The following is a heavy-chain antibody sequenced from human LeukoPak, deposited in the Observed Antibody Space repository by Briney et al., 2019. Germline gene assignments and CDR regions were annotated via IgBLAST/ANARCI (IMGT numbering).Heavy chain of an antibody. CDR1: GYTFTGYY. Sequence: ASVKVSCKASGYTFTGYYMHWVRQAPGQGLEWMGWINPNSGGTNYAQKFQGRVTITRNTSISTAYMELSSLRSEDAAVYYCARGREYYGESDAFDIWGQGTMVTVSS. D-gene: IGHD3-10*01. CDR3: ARGREYYGESDAFDI. J-gene: IGHJ3*02. CDR2: INPNSGGT. V-gene: IGHV1-2*02.